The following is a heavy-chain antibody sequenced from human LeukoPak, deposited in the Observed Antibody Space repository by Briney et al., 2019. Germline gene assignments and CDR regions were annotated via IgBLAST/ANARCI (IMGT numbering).Heavy chain of an antibody. CDR1: GFTFSSYT. CDR2: ISSNRNYI. CDR3: ARDDGYYDFWSGHEGDAFDI. J-gene: IGHJ3*02. D-gene: IGHD3-3*01. Sequence: PGGSLRLSCAASGFTFSSYTMHWVRQAPGKGLEYVSSISSNRNYIYYADSVKGRFTISRDNAKNSLYLQMNSLRAEDTAVYYCARDDGYYDFWSGHEGDAFDIWGQGTMVTVSS. V-gene: IGHV3-21*01.